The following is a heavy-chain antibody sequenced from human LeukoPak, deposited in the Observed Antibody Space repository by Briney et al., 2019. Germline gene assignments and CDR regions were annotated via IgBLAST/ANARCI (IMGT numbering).Heavy chain of an antibody. CDR1: GGSISTNSYS. D-gene: IGHD6-19*01. CDR3: ARVYSSGWYHWFDP. Sequence: PSETLSLTCTVSGGSISTNSYSWGWLRQPPGKGLEWIGTFYYSGSTYYSPSLNSRFAISADTSKNQFSLKVSSVTAADTAIYYCARVYSSGWYHWFDPWGQGTVVTVSS. J-gene: IGHJ5*02. V-gene: IGHV4-39*07. CDR2: FYYSGST.